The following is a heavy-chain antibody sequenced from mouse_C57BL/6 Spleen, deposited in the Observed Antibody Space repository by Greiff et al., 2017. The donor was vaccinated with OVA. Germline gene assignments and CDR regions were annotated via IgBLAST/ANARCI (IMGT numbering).Heavy chain of an antibody. CDR1: GYAFSSSW. J-gene: IGHJ2*01. CDR2: IYPGDGDT. Sequence: VQLKQSGPELVKPGASVKISCKASGYAFSSSWMNWVKQRPGKGLEWIGRIYPGDGDTNYNGKFKGKATLTADKSSSTAYMQLSSLTSEDSAVCFSLSYEEDVFDYWGQGTTLTVSS. V-gene: IGHV1-82*01. CDR3: LSYEEDVFDY. D-gene: IGHD1-1*01.